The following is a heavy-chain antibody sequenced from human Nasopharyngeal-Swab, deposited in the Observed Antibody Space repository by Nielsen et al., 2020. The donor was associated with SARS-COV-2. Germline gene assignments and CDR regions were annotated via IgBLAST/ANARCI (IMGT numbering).Heavy chain of an antibody. CDR2: IKQDGSEK. CDR1: GFTFSSYW. CDR3: ARLGGDGWYFDL. J-gene: IGHJ2*01. D-gene: IGHD2-21*02. V-gene: IGHV3-7*03. Sequence: GESLKLSCAASGFTFSSYWMSWVRQAPGKGLEWVANIKQDGSEKYYVDSVKGRFTISRDNAKNSLYLQMNSLRAEDTAVYYCARLGGDGWYFDLWGRGTLVTVSS.